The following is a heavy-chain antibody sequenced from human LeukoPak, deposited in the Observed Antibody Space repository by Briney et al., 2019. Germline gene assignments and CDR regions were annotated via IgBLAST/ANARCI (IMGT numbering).Heavy chain of an antibody. Sequence: ASVKVSCKASGYTFTSYGISWVRQAPGQGLEWMGWISAYNGNTNYAQKLQGRVTMTTDTSTSTAYMELRSLRSDDTAVYYCARDRWGYDILTGYDASDIWGQGTMVTVSS. J-gene: IGHJ3*02. CDR1: GYTFTSYG. D-gene: IGHD3-9*01. CDR3: ARDRWGYDILTGYDASDI. CDR2: ISAYNGNT. V-gene: IGHV1-18*01.